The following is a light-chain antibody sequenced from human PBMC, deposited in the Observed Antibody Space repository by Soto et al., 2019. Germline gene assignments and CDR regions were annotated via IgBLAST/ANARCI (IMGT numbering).Light chain of an antibody. J-gene: IGKJ4*01. CDR2: WAS. CDR1: QSLLFNVNNKNY. V-gene: IGKV4-1*01. CDR3: QQYFATPLT. Sequence: DIVMTQSPDSLAVSPGERATFNCKSSQSLLFNVNNKNYLAWYQQKLGQPPKLLIYWASARESGVPDRFRGSGSEKKFTLTIRSLQAEDVAVYYCQQYFATPLTFGGGTRVEI.